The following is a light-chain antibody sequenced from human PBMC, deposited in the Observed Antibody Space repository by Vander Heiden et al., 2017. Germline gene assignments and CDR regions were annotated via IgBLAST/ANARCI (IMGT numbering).Light chain of an antibody. CDR1: HSISRY. Sequence: DIQRTQSASSLSASRGYSVTITCLSGHSISRYVNWYQQKPGKVPKLPLYLASSSQRGVPSRFSGTGSGTRFPLSISTLPPADSATYFCQQSDSIPLTFGGGTKVEIK. CDR3: QQSDSIPLT. V-gene: IGKV1-39*01. CDR2: LAS. J-gene: IGKJ4*01.